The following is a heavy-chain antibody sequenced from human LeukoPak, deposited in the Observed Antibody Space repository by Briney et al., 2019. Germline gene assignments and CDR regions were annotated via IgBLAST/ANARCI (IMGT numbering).Heavy chain of an antibody. V-gene: IGHV3-30*04. CDR2: ISYDGSNK. Sequence: GRSLRLSCAASGFTFSSYAMHWVRQAPGKGLEWVAVISYDGSNKYYADSVKGRFTISRDNSKNTLYLQMNTLRADDTAVYYCATTKQARRYFDYWGQGILVTVSS. CDR3: ATTKQARRYFDY. D-gene: IGHD1-1*01. CDR1: GFTFSSYA. J-gene: IGHJ4*02.